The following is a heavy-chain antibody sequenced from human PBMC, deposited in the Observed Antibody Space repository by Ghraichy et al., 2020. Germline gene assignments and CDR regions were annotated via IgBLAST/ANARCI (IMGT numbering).Heavy chain of an antibody. CDR3: ARDRNGYNNNEY. CDR2: IYYSGAT. CDR1: GGSISNGDYY. D-gene: IGHD5-24*01. V-gene: IGHV4-31*03. Sequence: SETLSLTCTVSGGSISNGDYYWSWIRQHPGKGLEWIGYIYYSGATYYNPSLKSRLSLSVDTSKNQFSLELSSVTAADTAVYYCARDRNGYNNNEYWGQGTLVTVSS. J-gene: IGHJ4*02.